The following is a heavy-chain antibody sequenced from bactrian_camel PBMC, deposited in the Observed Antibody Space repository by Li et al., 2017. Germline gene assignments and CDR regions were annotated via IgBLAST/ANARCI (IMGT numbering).Heavy chain of an antibody. CDR1: GYIYSTYC. Sequence: HVQLVESGGGSVQAGGSLRLSCAVSGYIYSTYCIAWFRQLPGKERERVAAIDRDGKPNYADSAKGRFTISQDNAKNTLYLQMNNLKPEDTAMYYCAADGVAIIRGGYCYRVNNYWGQGTQVT. CDR2: IDRDGKP. V-gene: IGHV3S53*01. D-gene: IGHD2*01. J-gene: IGHJ4*01. CDR3: AADGVAIIRGGYCYRVNNY.